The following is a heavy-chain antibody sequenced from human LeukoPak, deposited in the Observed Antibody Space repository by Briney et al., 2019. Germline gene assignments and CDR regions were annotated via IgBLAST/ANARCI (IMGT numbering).Heavy chain of an antibody. D-gene: IGHD6-13*01. Sequence: SETLSLTCTVSGGSISSYYWSWIRQPPGKGLEWIGYIYYSGSTNYNPSLKSRVTISVDTSKNQFSLKLSSVTAADTAVYYCARQGYSSSWYNQFDYWGQGTLVTVSS. CDR3: ARQGYSSSWYNQFDY. CDR1: GGSISSYY. V-gene: IGHV4-59*08. CDR2: IYYSGST. J-gene: IGHJ4*02.